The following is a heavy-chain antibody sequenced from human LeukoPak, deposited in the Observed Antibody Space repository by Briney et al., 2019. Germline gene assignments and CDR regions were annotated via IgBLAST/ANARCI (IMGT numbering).Heavy chain of an antibody. Sequence: GRSLRLSCAASGFTFSTYGMHWVRQAPGKGLEWVAVISYDGSNKNYADSVKGRFTISRDNSKNTLCLQMNTLRTEDTAVYYCAGVGTRYDFLDYFDYWGQGTLVTVSS. V-gene: IGHV3-30-3*01. CDR1: GFTFSTYG. CDR2: ISYDGSNK. D-gene: IGHD3-3*01. CDR3: AGVGTRYDFLDYFDY. J-gene: IGHJ4*02.